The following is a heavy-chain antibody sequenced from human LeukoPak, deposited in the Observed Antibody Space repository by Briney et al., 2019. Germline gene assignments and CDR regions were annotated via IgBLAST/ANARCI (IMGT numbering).Heavy chain of an antibody. Sequence: PGGSLRLSCVASGFTFSSRDWMTWVRQAPGKGLEWVANIKQDGSEKNYVDSVKGRFTISRDNAKNSVDLQMNSLRVEDTAVYYCARDTLSEHIVVVTATYYFDYWGQGTLVTVSS. CDR2: IKQDGSEK. J-gene: IGHJ4*02. CDR1: GFTFSSRDW. V-gene: IGHV3-7*01. D-gene: IGHD2-21*02. CDR3: ARDTLSEHIVVVTATYYFDY.